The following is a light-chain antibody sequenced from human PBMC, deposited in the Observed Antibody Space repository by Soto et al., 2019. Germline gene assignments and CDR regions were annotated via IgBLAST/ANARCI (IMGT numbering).Light chain of an antibody. CDR3: SSYRKSNTLV. V-gene: IGLV2-14*01. J-gene: IGLJ1*01. Sequence: QSVLTQPASASGSPGQSITISCTGSSSDVGTYHYVSWYQHHPGKAPKLMIYEVTNRPSGVSTRFSGSKSGNTASLTISGLQAEDEADYYCSSYRKSNTLVFGSGTKVTVL. CDR1: SSDVGTYHY. CDR2: EVT.